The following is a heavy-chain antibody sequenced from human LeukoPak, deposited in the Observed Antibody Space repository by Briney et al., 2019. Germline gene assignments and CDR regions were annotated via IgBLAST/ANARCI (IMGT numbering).Heavy chain of an antibody. V-gene: IGHV1-2*02. CDR3: ARDRTTVTTGYYGMDV. Sequence: ASLKVSCKASGYTFTGYYMHWVRQAPGQGLEWMWWINPNTGVTNYAQKFQGRVTLTRDTSIITAYMELTRLRSDDTAVYYCARDRTTVTTGYYGMDVWGQGTTVTVSS. CDR1: GYTFTGYY. J-gene: IGHJ6*02. D-gene: IGHD4-17*01. CDR2: INPNTGVT.